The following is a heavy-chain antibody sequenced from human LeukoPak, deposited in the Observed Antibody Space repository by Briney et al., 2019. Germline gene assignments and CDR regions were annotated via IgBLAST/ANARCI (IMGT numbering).Heavy chain of an antibody. CDR3: ARDRGGWSAFDI. D-gene: IGHD2-15*01. V-gene: IGHV1-69*05. CDR1: GGTFSSYA. J-gene: IGHJ3*02. Sequence: SVKVSCKASGGTFSSYAISWVRQAPGQGLEWMGGIIPIFGTANYAQKFQGRVTMTRDTSISTAYMELSRLRSDDTAVYYCARDRGGWSAFDIWGQGTMVTVSS. CDR2: IIPIFGTA.